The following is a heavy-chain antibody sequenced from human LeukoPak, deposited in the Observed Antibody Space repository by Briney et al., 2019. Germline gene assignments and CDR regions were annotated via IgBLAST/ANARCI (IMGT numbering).Heavy chain of an antibody. D-gene: IGHD2-2*01. Sequence: GGSLRLSCAASGFTFSNAWMSWVRQAPGKGLEWVGGIKSKTDGGTTDYAAPVKGRFTISRDDSKNTLYLQMNSLKTEDTAVYYCTTALFCSSTSCYGKDYWGQGTLVTVSS. CDR2: IKSKTDGGTT. CDR3: TTALFCSSTSCYGKDY. CDR1: GFTFSNAW. J-gene: IGHJ4*02. V-gene: IGHV3-15*01.